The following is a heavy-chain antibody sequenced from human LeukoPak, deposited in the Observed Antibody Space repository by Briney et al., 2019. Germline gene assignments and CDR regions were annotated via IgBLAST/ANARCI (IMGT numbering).Heavy chain of an antibody. J-gene: IGHJ5*02. Sequence: ASVKVFCKASGYTLINYGISWVRQAPGQGLEWMGWISAENGNTGYVENLQGRVTMTTDTSSSTYMELRSLRPDDTAVYYCARTKAPPDPWAWFDPWGQGTLVTVSS. V-gene: IGHV1-18*01. CDR2: ISAENGNT. CDR3: ARTKAPPDPWAWFDP. D-gene: IGHD1-14*01. CDR1: GYTLINYG.